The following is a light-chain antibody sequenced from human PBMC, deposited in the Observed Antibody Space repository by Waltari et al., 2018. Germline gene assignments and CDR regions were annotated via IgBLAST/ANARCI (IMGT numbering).Light chain of an antibody. CDR3: QKYDSLPAT. CDR1: QSVSRY. J-gene: IGKJ1*01. CDR2: HTS. Sequence: EIVLTQSPGTLSLSPGERATLSCRASQSVSRYLAGYQLRPGQAPRLLIYHTSIRATGIPDRFSGSGSGTDFTLTINRLEPEDFAVYYCQKYDSLPATFGQGTKVEIK. V-gene: IGKV3-20*01.